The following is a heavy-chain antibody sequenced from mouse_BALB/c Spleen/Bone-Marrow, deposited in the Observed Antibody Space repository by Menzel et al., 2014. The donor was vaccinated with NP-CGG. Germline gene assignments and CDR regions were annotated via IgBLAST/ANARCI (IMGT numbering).Heavy chain of an antibody. J-gene: IGHJ4*01. V-gene: IGHV1-67*01. CDR1: GYIFTDYA. D-gene: IGHD3-2*01. Sequence: VKLQESGPELVRPGVSVKISCKGSGYIFTDYAMHWVKQSHAKSLEWIGVISTYSGNTNYNQKFKGKATMTVDKSSSTAYMELARLTSEDSAIYYCARPRQLGLAFYAMDYWGQGTSVTVSS. CDR3: ARPRQLGLAFYAMDY. CDR2: ISTYSGNT.